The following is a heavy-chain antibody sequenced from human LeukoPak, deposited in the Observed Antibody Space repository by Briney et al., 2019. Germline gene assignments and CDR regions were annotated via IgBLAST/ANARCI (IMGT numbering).Heavy chain of an antibody. Sequence: GASVKVSCKASGYTFTGYYMHWVRQAPGQGLEWMGRISPNSGGTNYAQKFQGRVTMTRDTSISTAYMELSRLRSDGTAVYYCARDLARRYYYYYMDVWGKGTTVTVSS. D-gene: IGHD3-3*02. CDR3: ARDLARRYYYYYMDV. CDR2: ISPNSGGT. J-gene: IGHJ6*03. V-gene: IGHV1-2*06. CDR1: GYTFTGYY.